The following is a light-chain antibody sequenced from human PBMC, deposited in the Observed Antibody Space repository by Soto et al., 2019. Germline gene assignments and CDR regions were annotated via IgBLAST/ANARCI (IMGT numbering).Light chain of an antibody. J-gene: IGLJ1*01. CDR2: DVS. CDR3: SSFTSTTTYV. Sequence: QSALTQPASVSGSPGQSIAISCTGTSSDVGSHDLVSWYQQQSGEVPKLIIYDVSSRPSGVSNRFSGSKSGNTASLTISGLQAEDEADYYCSSFTSTTTYVFGTGTKVTVL. V-gene: IGLV2-14*02. CDR1: SSDVGSHDL.